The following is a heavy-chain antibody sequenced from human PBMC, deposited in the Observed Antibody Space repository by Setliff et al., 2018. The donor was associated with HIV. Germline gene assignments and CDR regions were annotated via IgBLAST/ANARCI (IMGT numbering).Heavy chain of an antibody. CDR3: ATDYYYPRRMAFDI. V-gene: IGHV4-61*02. CDR2: ISSTGTT. J-gene: IGHJ3*02. Sequence: PSETLSLTCTVSSGSISRGSYYWSWIRQPAGKGLEWIGRISSTGTTDYNPSLKSRVTMSLDTSKTQFSLKLTSVTAADTAVYYCATDYYYPRRMAFDIWGQGTMVTVSS. CDR1: SGSISRGSYY. D-gene: IGHD3-10*01.